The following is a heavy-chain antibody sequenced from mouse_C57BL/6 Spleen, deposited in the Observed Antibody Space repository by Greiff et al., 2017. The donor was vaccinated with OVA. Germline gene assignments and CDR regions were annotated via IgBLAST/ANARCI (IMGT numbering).Heavy chain of an antibody. V-gene: IGHV1-69*01. CDR3: VRSHYYGGFDY. CDR1: GYTFTSYW. CDR2: IDPSDSYT. D-gene: IGHD1-2*01. J-gene: IGHJ2*01. Sequence: QVQLQQPGAELVMPGASVKLSCKASGYTFTSYWMHWVKQRPGQGLEWIGEIDPSDSYTNYNQKFKGKSTLTVDKSSSTAYMQLSSLTSEDSAVYYCVRSHYYGGFDYWGQGTTLTVSS.